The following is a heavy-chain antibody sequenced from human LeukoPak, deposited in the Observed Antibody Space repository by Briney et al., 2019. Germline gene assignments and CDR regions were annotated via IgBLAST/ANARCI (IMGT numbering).Heavy chain of an antibody. CDR2: ISSGSTI. D-gene: IGHD6-13*01. V-gene: IGHV3-11*01. J-gene: IGHJ5*02. CDR1: GFTFSDYY. CDR3: ARAQQLVPQNWFDP. Sequence: GGSLRLSCAASGFTFSDYYMSWIRQAPGKGLEWVSYISSGSTIYYADSVKGRFTISRDNAKNSLYLQMNSLRAEDTAVYYCARAQQLVPQNWFDPWGQGTLVTVSS.